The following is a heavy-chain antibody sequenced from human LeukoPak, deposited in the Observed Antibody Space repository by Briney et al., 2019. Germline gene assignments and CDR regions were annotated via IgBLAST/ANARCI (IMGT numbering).Heavy chain of an antibody. Sequence: PGGSLRLPGAASGFTFRNAWMSGAPQAPGKGWGWVGRIKRKTDSGTTDYAAPVKGRFTISRDDSKNTLYLQMNSLKTEDTAVYYCLETDYGDYYFDYWGQGTLVTVSS. J-gene: IGHJ4*02. CDR3: LETDYGDYYFDY. V-gene: IGHV3-15*01. D-gene: IGHD4-17*01. CDR1: GFTFRNAW. CDR2: IKRKTDSGTT.